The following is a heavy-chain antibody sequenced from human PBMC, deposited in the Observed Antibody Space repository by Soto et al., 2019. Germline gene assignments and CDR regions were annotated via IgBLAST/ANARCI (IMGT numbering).Heavy chain of an antibody. CDR2: ISGSGGST. Sequence: VQLLESGGGLVQPGGSLRLACAASGFTFSSYAMSWVRQAPGKGLEWVSAISGSGGSTYYADSVKGRFTISRDKSKNTLYLQMISLRAEDTAVYYCAKDHIVGGYDYGYWGQGALVTVSS. J-gene: IGHJ4*02. CDR3: AKDHIVGGYDYGY. D-gene: IGHD5-12*01. V-gene: IGHV3-23*01. CDR1: GFTFSSYA.